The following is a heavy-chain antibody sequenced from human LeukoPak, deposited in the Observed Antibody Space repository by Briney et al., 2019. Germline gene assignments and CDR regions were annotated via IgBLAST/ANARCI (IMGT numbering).Heavy chain of an antibody. CDR1: GFTFSNYA. CDR2: ISGSGGST. Sequence: GGSLRLSCAASGFTFSNYAMTWVRQAPGKGLEWVSLISGSGGSTYYADSVKGRLTISRDSSKNTLFLQMNSLRAEDTAVYFCARVLGCTNGVCHDAFDIWGQGTVVTVSS. D-gene: IGHD2-8*01. CDR3: ARVLGCTNGVCHDAFDI. J-gene: IGHJ3*02. V-gene: IGHV3-23*01.